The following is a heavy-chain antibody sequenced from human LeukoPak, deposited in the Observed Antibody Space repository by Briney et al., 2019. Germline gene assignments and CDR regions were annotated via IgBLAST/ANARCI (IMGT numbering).Heavy chain of an antibody. D-gene: IGHD3-22*01. CDR3: ARDKSVYYDTSGSRFDY. V-gene: IGHV3-7*01. Sequence: GGSLRLSCEGSAFIFSGHWMNWVRQTPGKGLEWVASIKEDGSEKYYVDSVKGRFTISRDNAKNSLYLQMNSLRAEDTAVYYCARDKSVYYDTSGSRFDYWGQGTLVTVSS. CDR2: IKEDGSEK. J-gene: IGHJ4*02. CDR1: AFIFSGHW.